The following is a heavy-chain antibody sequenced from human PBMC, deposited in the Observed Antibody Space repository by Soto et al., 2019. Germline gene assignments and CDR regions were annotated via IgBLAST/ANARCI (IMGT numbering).Heavy chain of an antibody. J-gene: IGHJ4*02. CDR2: IIPVFRTS. CDR3: AKDGSWDGGGGES. CDR1: GVTFSSYA. Sequence: QVQLVQSGAELKKPGSSVKVSCSASGVTFSSYAFTWVRQAPGQGLEWMGNIIPVFRTSNYAQGFQGRLTISPDESTNTISMELSSLRSEDSAVYFFAKDGSWDGGGGESWGQGTLVIVSS. D-gene: IGHD3-16*01. V-gene: IGHV1-69*18.